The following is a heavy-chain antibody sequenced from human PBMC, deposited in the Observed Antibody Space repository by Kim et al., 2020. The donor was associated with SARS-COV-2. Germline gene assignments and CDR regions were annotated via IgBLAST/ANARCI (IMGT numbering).Heavy chain of an antibody. J-gene: IGHJ4*02. V-gene: IGHV4-39*01. CDR2: IYYSGST. Sequence: IYYSGSTCYNPSLKSRVTISVDTSKNQFSLKLSSVTAADTAVYYCATDELWGQGTLVTVSS. D-gene: IGHD1-26*01. CDR3: ATDEL.